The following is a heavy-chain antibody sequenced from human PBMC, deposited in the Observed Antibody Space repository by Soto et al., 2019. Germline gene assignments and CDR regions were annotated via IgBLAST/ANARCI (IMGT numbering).Heavy chain of an antibody. CDR2: IYPGDSDI. CDR3: ARQYGSGSFDY. D-gene: IGHD3-10*01. J-gene: IGHJ4*02. Sequence: PGESLKISCKASGYDFNSYWLGWVRQMPGKGLEWMGIIYPGDSDIRYSPSFEGQVTISADKSISTAYLQWGGLEASDTAMVYCARQYGSGSFDYWGQGIMVTVSS. CDR1: GYDFNSYW. V-gene: IGHV5-51*01.